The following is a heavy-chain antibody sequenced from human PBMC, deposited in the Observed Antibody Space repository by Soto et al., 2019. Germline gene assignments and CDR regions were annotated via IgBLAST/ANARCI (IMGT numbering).Heavy chain of an antibody. J-gene: IGHJ3*02. Sequence: ETLSLTCAVSGYSISSGYYWGWIRQPPGKGLEWIGSIYHSGSTYYNPSLKSRVTISVDTSKNQFSLKLSSVTAADAAVYYCARDPSITMPFGIWGQGTMVT. D-gene: IGHD3-10*01. CDR2: IYHSGST. CDR3: ARDPSITMPFGI. V-gene: IGHV4-38-2*02. CDR1: GYSISSGYY.